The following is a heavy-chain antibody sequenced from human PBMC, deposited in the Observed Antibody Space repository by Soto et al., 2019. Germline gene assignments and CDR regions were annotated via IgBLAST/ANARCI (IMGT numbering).Heavy chain of an antibody. Sequence: ASVKGSFKASGYTFTGYYMHWVRQAPGQGLEWMGWINPNSGGTNYAQKFQGRVTMTRDTSISTAYMELSRLRPDDTAVYYCARSKVVTPGLDYWGQGTLVTVSS. CDR1: GYTFTGYY. CDR3: ARSKVVTPGLDY. CDR2: INPNSGGT. V-gene: IGHV1-2*02. D-gene: IGHD2-15*01. J-gene: IGHJ4*02.